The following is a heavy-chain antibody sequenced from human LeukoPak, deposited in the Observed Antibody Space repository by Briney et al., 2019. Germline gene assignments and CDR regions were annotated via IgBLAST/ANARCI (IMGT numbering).Heavy chain of an antibody. V-gene: IGHV4-59*01. Sequence: LETLSLTCTVSGGTISSYYLSWIRQPPGKGLEWIGYIYYSGSTNYNPSLKSRVTISVDTSKNQFSLKLSSVTAADTAVYYCAREDHDYGGLGIDYWGQGTLVTVSS. CDR3: AREDHDYGGLGIDY. J-gene: IGHJ4*02. D-gene: IGHD4-23*01. CDR1: GGTISSYY. CDR2: IYYSGST.